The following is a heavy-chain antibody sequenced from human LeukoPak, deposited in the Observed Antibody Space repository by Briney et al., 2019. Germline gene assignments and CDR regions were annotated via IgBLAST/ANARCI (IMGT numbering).Heavy chain of an antibody. D-gene: IGHD4-23*01. CDR1: GFSFRTYW. CDR2: IKEDGSEK. J-gene: IGHJ4*02. Sequence: GGSLRLSCAASGFSFRTYWMSWVRQAPGTGLEWVTNIKEDGSEKTYVDSVKGRFTISRDNAKNSLYLQMHSLRAEDTAVYYCARYYGGNSACDYWGQGTLVTVSS. V-gene: IGHV3-7*01. CDR3: ARYYGGNSACDY.